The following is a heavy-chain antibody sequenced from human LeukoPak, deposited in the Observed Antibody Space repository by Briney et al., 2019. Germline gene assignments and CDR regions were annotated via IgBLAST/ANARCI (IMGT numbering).Heavy chain of an antibody. CDR3: VRSGSYFSR. V-gene: IGHV3-7*01. Sequence: PGGSLRLSCAASGFIFSSHWMSWVRQAPGKELEWVANINLDGNDKNYVDSVKGRFTISRDNAKNSLYLQMNSLRAEDTAMYYCVRSGSYFSRWGQGTLVTVSS. CDR2: INLDGNDK. J-gene: IGHJ4*02. CDR1: GFIFSSHW. D-gene: IGHD1-26*01.